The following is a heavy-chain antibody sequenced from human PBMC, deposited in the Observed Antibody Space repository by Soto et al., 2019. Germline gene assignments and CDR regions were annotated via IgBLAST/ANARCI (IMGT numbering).Heavy chain of an antibody. Sequence: EVQLVETGGGLIQPGVSLRLSCAVSGFTVSSSYMSWVRQTPQKGLEWISIIYADSGTFYAASVKGRFTISRYNPKNILYLQMNILRAEVTAVYYCATSSKTLGRGVYVGSPYYWEQGTLVTFSS. CDR3: ATSSKTLGRGVYVGSPYY. V-gene: IGHV3-53*02. CDR1: GFTVSSSY. D-gene: IGHD1-26*01. CDR2: IYADSGT. J-gene: IGHJ4*02.